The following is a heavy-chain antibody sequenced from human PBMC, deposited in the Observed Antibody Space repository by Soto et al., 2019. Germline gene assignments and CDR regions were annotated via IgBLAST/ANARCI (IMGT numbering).Heavy chain of an antibody. CDR1: GGSISSGDYY. CDR2: IYYSGST. J-gene: IGHJ6*02. CDR3: ARDRIVVVVAATGYYYGMDV. D-gene: IGHD2-15*01. Sequence: SETLSLTCTVSGGSISSGDYYWSWIRQPPGKGLEWIGYIYYSGSTYYNPSLKSRVTISVDTSKNQFSLKLSSVTAADTAVYYCARDRIVVVVAATGYYYGMDVWGQGTTVTVSS. V-gene: IGHV4-30-4*01.